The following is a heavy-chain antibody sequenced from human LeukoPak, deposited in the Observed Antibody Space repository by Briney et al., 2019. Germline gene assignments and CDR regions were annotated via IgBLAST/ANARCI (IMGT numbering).Heavy chain of an antibody. J-gene: IGHJ3*02. CDR2: ISYSGGT. Sequence: PSETLSLTCAVSGGSIRNSSFYWGWTRQPPGKGLEWFGSISYSGGTSYNPSLRSRVTISVDTSKNQFSLKLNSVTAADTAVYYCAREVEYYDSSGYRPHAFDIWGQGTVVTVSS. V-gene: IGHV4-39*02. D-gene: IGHD3-22*01. CDR3: AREVEYYDSSGYRPHAFDI. CDR1: GGSIRNSSFY.